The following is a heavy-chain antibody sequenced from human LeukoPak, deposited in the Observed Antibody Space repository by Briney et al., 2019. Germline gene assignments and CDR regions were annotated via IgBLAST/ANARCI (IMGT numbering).Heavy chain of an antibody. Sequence: GGSLRLFCAASGFTFSSYAMSWARQAPGKRLEWVSAISGSGGSTYYADSVKGRFTISRDNSKNTLYLQMNSLRAEDTAVYYCAKHNWNFRNWFDPWGQGTLVTVSS. CDR1: GFTFSSYA. CDR3: AKHNWNFRNWFDP. J-gene: IGHJ5*02. D-gene: IGHD1-7*01. V-gene: IGHV3-23*01. CDR2: ISGSGGST.